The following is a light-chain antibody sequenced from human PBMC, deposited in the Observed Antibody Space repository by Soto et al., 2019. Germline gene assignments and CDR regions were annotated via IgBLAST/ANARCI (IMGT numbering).Light chain of an antibody. Sequence: QSSLTQPASVSGSPGQSITISCTGTSSDVGGYNYVSWYQQYPGNAPRLMIYEVNNRPSGVPNRFSGSKSGNTASLTISGLQAEDEADYYCSSKTSRRTAYVLGHGTKVTV. CDR2: EVN. CDR3: SSKTSRRTAYV. V-gene: IGLV2-14*01. J-gene: IGLJ1*01. CDR1: SSDVGGYNY.